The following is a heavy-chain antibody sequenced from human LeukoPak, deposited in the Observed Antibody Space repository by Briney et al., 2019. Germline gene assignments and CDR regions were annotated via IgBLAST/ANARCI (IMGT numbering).Heavy chain of an antibody. Sequence: SETLSLTCAVYGGSFSGYYWSWIRQPPGKGLEWIGEINHSGSTNYSPSLKSRVTISVDTSKNQFSLKLSSVTAADTAVYYCVRGRLGGSVSYWGQGTLVTVSS. CDR3: VRGRLGGSVSY. V-gene: IGHV4-34*01. CDR1: GGSFSGYY. CDR2: INHSGST. D-gene: IGHD2-15*01. J-gene: IGHJ4*02.